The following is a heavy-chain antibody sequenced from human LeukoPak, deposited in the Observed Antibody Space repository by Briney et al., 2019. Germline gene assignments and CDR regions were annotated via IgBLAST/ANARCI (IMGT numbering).Heavy chain of an antibody. CDR3: ARHVDYSSSWDLDY. V-gene: IGHV4-39*01. J-gene: IGHJ4*02. D-gene: IGHD6-13*01. CDR2: IYYSGST. CDR1: GGSISSSSYY. Sequence: PSETLSLTCTVSGGSISSSSYYWGWIRQPPGKGLEWIGSIYYSGSTYYNPSLKSRVTISVDTSKNQFSLKLSSVTAADTAVYYCARHVDYSSSWDLDYWGQGTLVTVSS.